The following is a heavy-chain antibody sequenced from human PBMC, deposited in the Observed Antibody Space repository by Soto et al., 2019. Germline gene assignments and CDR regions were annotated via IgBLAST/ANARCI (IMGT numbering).Heavy chain of an antibody. D-gene: IGHD1-1*01. CDR2: ISYDGSNK. J-gene: IGHJ6*02. CDR1: GFTFSSYA. Sequence: QVQLVESGGGVVQPGRSLRLSCAASGFTFSSYAMHWVRQAPGKGLEWVAVISYDGSNKYYADSVKGRFTISRDNSKNTLYLQRNSRRAEDTAVYYCARVQRYYYYYGMDVWGQGTTVTVSS. CDR3: ARVQRYYYYYGMDV. V-gene: IGHV3-30-3*01.